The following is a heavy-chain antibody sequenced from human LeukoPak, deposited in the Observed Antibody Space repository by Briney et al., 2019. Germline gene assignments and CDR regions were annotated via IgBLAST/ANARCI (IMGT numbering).Heavy chain of an antibody. D-gene: IGHD1-14*01. CDR2: MNGDGSQR. CDR1: GFNFGDYW. Sequence: GGSLRLSCAASGFNFGDYWMTWVRQTPGKGLECVATMNGDGSQRYYMDSVKDRFTISRDNAKNSLYLQMNNLRDEDTAVYYCADPDVHWGQGTLVTVSS. CDR3: ADPDVH. V-gene: IGHV3-7*01. J-gene: IGHJ1*01.